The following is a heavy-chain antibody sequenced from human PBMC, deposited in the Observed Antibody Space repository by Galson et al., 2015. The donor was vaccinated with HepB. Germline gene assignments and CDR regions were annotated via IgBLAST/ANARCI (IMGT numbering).Heavy chain of an antibody. V-gene: IGHV3-30-3*01. CDR2: ISYDGTNK. CDR3: ARDRTPNGSYLFDY. D-gene: IGHD1-26*01. J-gene: IGHJ4*02. CDR1: GFTFSSYA. Sequence: SLRLSCAASGFTFSSYAMHWVRQAPGKGLEWVALISYDGTNKFYADSVKGRFTISRDNSKNTLYLQMDSLSTDDTAIYYCARDRTPNGSYLFDYWGQGTLVTVSS.